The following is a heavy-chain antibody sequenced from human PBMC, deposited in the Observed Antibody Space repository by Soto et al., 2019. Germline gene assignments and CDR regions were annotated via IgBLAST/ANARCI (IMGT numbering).Heavy chain of an antibody. D-gene: IGHD6-19*01. CDR3: ARLVAHSGWYEWAFDI. CDR2: IYPGDSDT. V-gene: IGHV5-51*01. Sequence: EVQLVQSGAEVKKPGESLKISCKGSGYSFTSYWIGWVRQMPGKGLEWMGIIYPGDSDTRYSPSFQGQVTISADKSISTAYLQWSSLKASDTAMYYCARLVAHSGWYEWAFDIWGQGTMVTVSS. CDR1: GYSFTSYW. J-gene: IGHJ3*02.